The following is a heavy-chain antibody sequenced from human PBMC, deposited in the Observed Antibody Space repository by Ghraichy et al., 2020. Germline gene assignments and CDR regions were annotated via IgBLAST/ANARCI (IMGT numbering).Heavy chain of an antibody. CDR3: ARVAGNRYVRAHPWEDAYL. D-gene: IGHD3-10*02. V-gene: IGHV3-53*01. CDR2: IYSGGST. J-gene: IGHJ5*02. Sequence: GGSLRLSCAASGFTVSSNYMSWVRQAPGKGLEWVSVIYSGGSTYYADSVKGRFTISRDNSKNTLYLQMNSLRAEDTAVYYCARVAGNRYVRAHPWEDAYLWGQGTLVTVSS. CDR1: GFTVSSNY.